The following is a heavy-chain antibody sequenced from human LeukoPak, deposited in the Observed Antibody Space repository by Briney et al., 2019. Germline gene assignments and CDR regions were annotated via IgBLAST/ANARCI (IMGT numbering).Heavy chain of an antibody. V-gene: IGHV4-59*08. Sequence: SETLSLTCTVSGDSISPYYWSWIRQPPGKGLEWIGYIYYSGSTNYNPSLKSRVTISVDTSKNQFSLKLSSVTAADTAVYYCARHQRLDYYGSGSYYIPPFFDYWGQGTLVTVSS. CDR1: GDSISPYY. CDR3: ARHQRLDYYGSGSYYIPPFFDY. CDR2: IYYSGST. J-gene: IGHJ4*02. D-gene: IGHD3-10*01.